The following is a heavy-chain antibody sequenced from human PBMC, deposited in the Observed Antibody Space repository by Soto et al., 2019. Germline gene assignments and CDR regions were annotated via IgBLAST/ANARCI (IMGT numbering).Heavy chain of an antibody. Sequence: GGSLRLSCAASGFTFSSYAMHWVRQAPGKGLEWVAVISYDGSNKYYADSVKGRFTISRDNSKNTLYLQMNSLRAEDTAVYYCAKHLGAVDILTGQDYWGQGTLVTVSS. V-gene: IGHV3-30-3*02. J-gene: IGHJ4*02. CDR1: GFTFSSYA. CDR2: ISYDGSNK. D-gene: IGHD3-9*01. CDR3: AKHLGAVDILTGQDY.